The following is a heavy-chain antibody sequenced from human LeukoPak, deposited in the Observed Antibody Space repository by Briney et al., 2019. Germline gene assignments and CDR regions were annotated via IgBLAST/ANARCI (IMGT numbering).Heavy chain of an antibody. CDR3: ARGYSSGRIDW. D-gene: IGHD6-19*01. Sequence: SETLSLTCTVSGGSISNYYWSWIRQPPGKGLEWIAYIYYSGNTNYNPSLKSRVTISVDTSKNQFSLKLSSVTAADTAVYHCARGYSSGRIDWWGQGTLVTVSP. J-gene: IGHJ4*02. V-gene: IGHV4-59*01. CDR1: GGSISNYY. CDR2: IYYSGNT.